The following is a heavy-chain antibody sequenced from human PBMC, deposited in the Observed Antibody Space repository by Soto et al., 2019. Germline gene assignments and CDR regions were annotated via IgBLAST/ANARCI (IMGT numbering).Heavy chain of an antibody. Sequence: SGPTLVNPTQTLTLTCTFSGFSLSTTGMRVSWIRQPPGKALEWLARIDWDDDKFYTTSLKTRLTISKDSSKNQVVLTMTNMDPMDTATYYCARAPYSSSWYGDYFDDWGQGTRVTVS. CDR2: IDWDDDK. J-gene: IGHJ4*02. V-gene: IGHV2-70*04. D-gene: IGHD6-13*01. CDR3: ARAPYSSSWYGDYFDD. CDR1: GFSLSTTGMR.